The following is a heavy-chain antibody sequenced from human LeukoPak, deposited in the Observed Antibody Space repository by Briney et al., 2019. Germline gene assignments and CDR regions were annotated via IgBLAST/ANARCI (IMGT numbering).Heavy chain of an antibody. J-gene: IGHJ4*02. CDR1: GGSISSYY. CDR2: IYYSGST. V-gene: IGHV4-59*01. D-gene: IGHD2-2*01. Sequence: SETLSLTCTVSGGSISSYYWSWIRQPPGKGLEWIGYIYYSGSTNYNPSLKSRVTISVDTSKNQFSLKLSSVTAADTAVYYCARVGYCSSTSCYSQQPRRSQDTYYFDYWGQGTLVTVSS. CDR3: ARVGYCSSTSCYSQQPRRSQDTYYFDY.